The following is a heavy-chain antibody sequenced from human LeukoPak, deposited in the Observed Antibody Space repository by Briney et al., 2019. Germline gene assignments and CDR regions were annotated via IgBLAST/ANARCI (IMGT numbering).Heavy chain of an antibody. V-gene: IGHV3-7*01. CDR1: GFTFSSYW. CDR2: IKQDGSEK. Sequence: PGGSLRLSCAASGFTFSSYWMSWVRQAPGKGLEWVANIKQDGSEKYYVDSVKGRFTISRDNAKNSLYLQMNSLRAEDTAVYYCARGGLWFGEFFFDYWGQGTLVTVFS. CDR3: ARGGLWFGEFFFDY. D-gene: IGHD3-10*01. J-gene: IGHJ4*02.